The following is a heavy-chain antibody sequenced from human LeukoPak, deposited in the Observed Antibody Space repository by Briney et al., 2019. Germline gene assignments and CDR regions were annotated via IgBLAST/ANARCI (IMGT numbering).Heavy chain of an antibody. CDR1: GFTFSSYD. CDR3: ARVRPGWYVDY. J-gene: IGHJ4*02. D-gene: IGHD6-19*01. V-gene: IGHV3-48*02. Sequence: GGSLRLSCAASGFTFSSYDMSWVRQAPGKGLEWVSYISSSSGTIYYADSVKGRFTISRDNAKDSMYLQMNGLTDEDTAVYYCARVRPGWYVDYWGQGTLVTVSS. CDR2: ISSSSGTI.